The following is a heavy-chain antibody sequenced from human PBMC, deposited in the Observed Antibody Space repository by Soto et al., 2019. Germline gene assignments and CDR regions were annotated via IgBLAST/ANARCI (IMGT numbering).Heavy chain of an antibody. CDR3: ARGSDS. J-gene: IGHJ4*02. V-gene: IGHV4-30-2*01. CDR1: GGSISSGGYS. CDR2: MYHSGST. Sequence: PSETLSLTCAVSGGSISSGGYSWSWIRQPPGKGLEWIGYMYHSGSTYYNPSLKSRVTISIDRSKNQFSLKLSSVTAADTAVYYSARGSDSWGQGTPVTVSS.